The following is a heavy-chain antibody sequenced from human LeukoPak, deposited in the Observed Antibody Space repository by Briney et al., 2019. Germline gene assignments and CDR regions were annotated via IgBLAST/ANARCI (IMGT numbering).Heavy chain of an antibody. CDR3: ATISSGWVPGPDY. V-gene: IGHV3-74*01. D-gene: IGHD6-19*01. J-gene: IGHJ4*02. CDR2: INSDGSST. CDR1: GFTFSSYL. Sequence: GGSLRLSCAASGFTFSSYLMHWVRQAPGKGLVWVSRINSDGSSTSYADSVKGRFTISRDNAKNTLYLQMNSLRAEDTAVYYCATISSGWVPGPDYWGQGTLVTVSS.